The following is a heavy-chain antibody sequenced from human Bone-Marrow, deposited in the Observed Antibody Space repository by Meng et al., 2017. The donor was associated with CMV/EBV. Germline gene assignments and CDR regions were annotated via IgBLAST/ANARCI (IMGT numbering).Heavy chain of an antibody. V-gene: IGHV3-74*01. CDR1: GFTFSNYW. CDR2: INTDGSTT. CDR3: ARACGSGSYCTHY. D-gene: IGHD3-10*01. Sequence: ASGFTFSNYWMHWVRQAPGEGLVWVSRINTDGSTTTYADSVKGRFTISRDNAKNTLYLQMSSLRAEDTAVYYCARACGSGSYCTHYWGQGTLVTVSS. J-gene: IGHJ4*02.